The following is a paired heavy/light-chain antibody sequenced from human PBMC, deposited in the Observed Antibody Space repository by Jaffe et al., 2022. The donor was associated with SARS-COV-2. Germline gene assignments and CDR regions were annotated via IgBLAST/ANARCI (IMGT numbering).Heavy chain of an antibody. CDR1: GDSMRSSSYW. Sequence: QVQLQESGPGLVKPSETLSLTCVVSGDSMRSSSYWWGWIRQAPGEGLEWIGSSNYGGNTHFNPSLESRVSVSVDRSTNQFYLRLTSVTAADTAVYYCARQMGQWLWAFDIWGQGTMVTVS. D-gene: IGHD6-19*01. CDR2: SNYGGNT. CDR3: ARQMGQWLWAFDI. J-gene: IGHJ3*02. V-gene: IGHV4-39*01.
Light chain of an antibody. CDR2: ENN. CDR1: SFNIGNNY. J-gene: IGLJ2*01. V-gene: IGLV1-51*02. Sequence: QSVLTQPPSVSAAPGQKVTISCSGSSFNIGNNYVSWYQQLPGTAPKLLIYENNKRPSGIPDRFSGSKSDTSATLGITGLQPGDEADYYCGKWDNTLSDVVFGGGTKVTVL. CDR3: GKWDNTLSDVV.